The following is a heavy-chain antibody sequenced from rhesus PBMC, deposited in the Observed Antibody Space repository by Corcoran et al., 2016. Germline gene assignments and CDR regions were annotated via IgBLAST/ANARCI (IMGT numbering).Heavy chain of an antibody. Sequence: QVQLQESGPGLVKPSETLSLTCAVSGGSVSSSNWWSWIRQPPGKGLEWIGYISGISGSTYYNPSLKSRVTISTDTSKTQFSLKLSSVTAADTAVYYCAREDPGGIAAAGVDYWGQGVLVTVSS. J-gene: IGHJ4*01. CDR1: GGSVSSSNW. CDR3: AREDPGGIAAAGVDY. D-gene: IGHD6-43*01. CDR2: ISGISGST. V-gene: IGHV4-65*01.